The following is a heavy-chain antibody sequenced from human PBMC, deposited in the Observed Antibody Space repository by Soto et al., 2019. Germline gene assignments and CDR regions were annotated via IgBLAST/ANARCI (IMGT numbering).Heavy chain of an antibody. Sequence: ASVKVSCKASGYTFTSYGISWLRQAPGQGLEWMGWISAYNGNTNYAQKLQGRVTMTTDTSTSTAYMELRSLRSDDTAVYYCARVRERITLTHLSFSDYFDYWGQ. CDR1: GYTFTSYG. CDR2: ISAYNGNT. D-gene: IGHD1-20*01. CDR3: ARVRERITLTHLSFSDYFDY. J-gene: IGHJ4*01. V-gene: IGHV1-18*01.